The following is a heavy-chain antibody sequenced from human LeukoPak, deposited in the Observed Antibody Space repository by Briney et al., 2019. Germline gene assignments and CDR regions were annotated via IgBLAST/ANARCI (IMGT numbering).Heavy chain of an antibody. V-gene: IGHV3-11*05. J-gene: IGHJ6*01. Sequence: GGALRLSCAASGFTFSDYYMSWIRQAPGKGVEWVAYITSSSRYTKYADSVKGRFTISRDKAKKSLYLRMNSLRAEDTAVYYCARDGLTTVSTVSRYYGMDVRGPGATVTVCS. CDR1: GFTFSDYY. D-gene: IGHD4-17*01. CDR3: ARDGLTTVSTVSRYYGMDV. CDR2: ITSSSRYT.